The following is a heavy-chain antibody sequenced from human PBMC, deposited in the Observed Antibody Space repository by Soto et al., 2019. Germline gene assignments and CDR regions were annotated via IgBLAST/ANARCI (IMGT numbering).Heavy chain of an antibody. Sequence: SETLSLTRAVSGGSISSGGYSWSWIRQPPGKGLEWIGYIYYSGSTNYNPSLKSRVTISVDTSKNQFSLKLSSVTAADTAVYYCARGPANYYDSSGYRPGVFDYWGQGTLVTVSS. V-gene: IGHV4-61*08. CDR3: ARGPANYYDSSGYRPGVFDY. CDR1: GGSISSGGYS. D-gene: IGHD3-22*01. CDR2: IYYSGST. J-gene: IGHJ4*02.